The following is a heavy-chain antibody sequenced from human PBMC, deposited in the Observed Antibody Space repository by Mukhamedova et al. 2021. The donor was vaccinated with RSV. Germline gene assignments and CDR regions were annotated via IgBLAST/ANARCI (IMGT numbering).Heavy chain of an antibody. CDR3: ARDLVVGRPGGG. D-gene: IGHD1-26*01. J-gene: IGHJ4*02. V-gene: IGHV3-30*07. Sequence: AEYMGGRFTISRDNSRNTLYLQMNSLRAEDTGVYYCARDLVVGRPGGGWGQGTLVTVSS.